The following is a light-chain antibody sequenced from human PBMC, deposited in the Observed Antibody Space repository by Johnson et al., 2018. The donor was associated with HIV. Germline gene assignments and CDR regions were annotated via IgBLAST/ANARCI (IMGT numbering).Light chain of an antibody. V-gene: IGLV1-51*01. CDR3: GTWDSRLYV. J-gene: IGLJ1*01. Sequence: QSVLTQPPSVSAAPGQKVTISCSGSSSNIGNNYVSWYQQLPGTAPKLLIYDNNKRPSGIPDRFSGSKSGTSATLGITGLQTGDEADYYCGTWDSRLYVFGTGTMVTVL. CDR1: SSNIGNNY. CDR2: DNN.